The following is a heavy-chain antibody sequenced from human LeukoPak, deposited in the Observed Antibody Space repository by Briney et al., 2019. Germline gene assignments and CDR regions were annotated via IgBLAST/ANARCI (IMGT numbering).Heavy chain of an antibody. D-gene: IGHD3-10*01. V-gene: IGHV3-21*03. Sequence: GGSLRLSCAASGFTFSSYSMNWVRQAPGKGLEWVSSISSSSSYIYYADSVKGRFTISRDNAKKSLYLQMPSLRGKDTGVYYCARDPITMVRGVIPRAWFDPWGQGTLVTVSS. CDR3: ARDPITMVRGVIPRAWFDP. CDR1: GFTFSSYS. J-gene: IGHJ5*02. CDR2: ISSSSSYI.